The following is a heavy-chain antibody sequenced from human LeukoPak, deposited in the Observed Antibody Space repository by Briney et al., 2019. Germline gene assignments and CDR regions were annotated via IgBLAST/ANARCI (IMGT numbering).Heavy chain of an antibody. CDR1: GFTFSRYA. D-gene: IGHD6-13*01. J-gene: IGHJ4*02. CDR3: AKRVRRQQQGGHYFDF. V-gene: IGHV3-23*01. CDR2: ISDSGDRT. Sequence: HPGGSLRLSCAASGFTFSRYAMIWVRQAPGKGLQWVSAISDSGDRTYHTDAVKGRFTISRDNSNNALYLQMTSLRVEDTAVYYCAKRVRRQQQGGHYFDFWGQGTLVTVSS.